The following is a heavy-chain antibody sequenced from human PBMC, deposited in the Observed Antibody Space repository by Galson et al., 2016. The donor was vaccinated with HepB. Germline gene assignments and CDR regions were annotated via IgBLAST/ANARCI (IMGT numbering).Heavy chain of an antibody. CDR1: GFTFSDYY. CDR3: ARDYSADPTADFDF. J-gene: IGHJ4*02. CDR2: ISPSSDSR. V-gene: IGHV3-11*05. Sequence: SLRLSCAASGFTFSDYYMNWIRQAPGKGLKSLSHISPSSDSRIYANSVRGRFIISRDDAEGSVYRKMNSLRAEDTAVYYCARDYSADPTADFDFWGQGTLVTVSS. D-gene: IGHD7-27*01.